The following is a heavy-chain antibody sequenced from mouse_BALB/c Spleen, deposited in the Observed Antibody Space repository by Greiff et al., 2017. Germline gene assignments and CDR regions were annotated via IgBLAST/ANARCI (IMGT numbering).Heavy chain of an antibody. CDR1: GYSFTGYY. CDR2: INPYNGAT. D-gene: IGHD2-1*01. CDR3: AYGNYPRYWYFDV. Sequence: EVQLQQSGPELVKPGASVKISCKASGYSFTGYYMHWVKQSHVKSLEWIGRINPYNGATSYNQNFKDKASLTVDKSSSTAYMELHSLTSEDSAVYYCAYGNYPRYWYFDVWGAGTTVTVSS. V-gene: IGHV1-31*01. J-gene: IGHJ1*01.